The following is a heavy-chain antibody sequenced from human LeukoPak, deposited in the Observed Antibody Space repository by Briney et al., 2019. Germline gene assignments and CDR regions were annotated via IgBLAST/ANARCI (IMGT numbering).Heavy chain of an antibody. CDR3: ARHFHSAWFGF. V-gene: IGHV5-51*01. CDR1: GFDFTAYG. CDR2: IYPGGSNG. D-gene: IGHD5-18*01. J-gene: IGHJ4*02. Sequence: GESLKNSCKCSGFDFTAYGIAWVRQMPGKGLEWMGNIYPGGSNGRYSPSFQGRVTMSADKSITTVYLQWSSLKASDTAMYYCARHFHSAWFGFWGQGSLVTVSS.